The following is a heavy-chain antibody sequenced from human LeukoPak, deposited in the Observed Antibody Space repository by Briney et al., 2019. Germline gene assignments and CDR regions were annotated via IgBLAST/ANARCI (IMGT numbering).Heavy chain of an antibody. CDR2: ISPYSGNT. V-gene: IGHV1-18*01. CDR3: ARTSGVSAAGSPYYFDY. CDR1: GYTFHNYG. D-gene: IGHD6-13*01. J-gene: IGHJ4*02. Sequence: GASVKVSCKASGYTFHNYGISWVRQAPGQGLEWMGWISPYSGNTDYTERLQGRVTMTTDTSTTTAFMELRSLRSDDTAVYYCARTSGVSAAGSPYYFDYWGRGTLVTVSS.